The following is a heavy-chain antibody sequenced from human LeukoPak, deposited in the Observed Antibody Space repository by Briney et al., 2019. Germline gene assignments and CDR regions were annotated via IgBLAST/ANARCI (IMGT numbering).Heavy chain of an antibody. Sequence: ASVKVSCKASGGTFSSYAISWVRQAPGQGLEWMGRIIPILGIANYAQKFQGRVTITADKSTSTAYMELSSLRSEDTAVYYCARDRGYSSGWYYFDYWGQGTLVTVSS. CDR2: IIPILGIA. J-gene: IGHJ4*02. V-gene: IGHV1-69*04. CDR1: GGTFSSYA. D-gene: IGHD6-19*01. CDR3: ARDRGYSSGWYYFDY.